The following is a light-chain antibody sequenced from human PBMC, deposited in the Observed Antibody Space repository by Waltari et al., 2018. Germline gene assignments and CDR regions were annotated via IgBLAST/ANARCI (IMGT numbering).Light chain of an antibody. V-gene: IGKV1-27*01. Sequence: DIQMTQSPSSLSASVGDRVTITCRASQGISKYLAWYQQKPGEVPKLLIYAASTLQSGVPSRFSGSGSGTDFTLTISSLQPEDVATYYCQEYNSAPPWTFGQGTKVEIK. J-gene: IGKJ1*01. CDR1: QGISKY. CDR2: AAS. CDR3: QEYNSAPPWT.